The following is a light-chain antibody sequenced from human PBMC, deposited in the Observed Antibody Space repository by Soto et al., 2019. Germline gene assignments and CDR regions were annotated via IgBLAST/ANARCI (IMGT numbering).Light chain of an antibody. CDR2: AAS. V-gene: IGKV1-9*01. CDR3: QQLNSYPIT. J-gene: IGKJ5*01. CDR1: QSVSGY. Sequence: LTQSPATLSLSPEETATLSCRASQSVSGYLAWYQQKPGKAPKLLIYAASTLQSGVPSRFSGSGSGTEFTLTISSLQPEDFATYYCQQLNSYPITFGQGTRLEIK.